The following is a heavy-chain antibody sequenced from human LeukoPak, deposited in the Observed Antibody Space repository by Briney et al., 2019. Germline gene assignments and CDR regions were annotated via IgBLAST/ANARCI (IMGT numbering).Heavy chain of an antibody. V-gene: IGHV3-49*04. CDR3: SRFYSSGWASGAFDI. D-gene: IGHD3-22*01. CDR1: GFTFSDYA. Sequence: PGGSLRLSCTTSGFTFSDYAVSWVRQAPGKGLEWIGFIRNKANGGTTGYAASVKGRFTISRDDSKTIAHLQMSSLKTEDTAVYYCSRFYSSGWASGAFDIWGQGTMVTVSS. J-gene: IGHJ3*02. CDR2: IRNKANGGTT.